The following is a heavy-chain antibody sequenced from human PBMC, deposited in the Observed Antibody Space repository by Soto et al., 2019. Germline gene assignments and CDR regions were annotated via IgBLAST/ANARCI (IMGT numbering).Heavy chain of an antibody. Sequence: EVQLLESGGGFVQPGASLRLSCAASGFTFSLSAMSWVRQAPGRGLDWVSSLSGGGSTTDHADSVKGRFTISRDNSKNTVHLQMNSLRAEDTAVYYCAKGPEYDILTGCDYWGQGALVTVSS. V-gene: IGHV3-23*01. D-gene: IGHD3-9*01. CDR2: LSGGGSTT. CDR3: AKGPEYDILTGCDY. CDR1: GFTFSLSA. J-gene: IGHJ4*02.